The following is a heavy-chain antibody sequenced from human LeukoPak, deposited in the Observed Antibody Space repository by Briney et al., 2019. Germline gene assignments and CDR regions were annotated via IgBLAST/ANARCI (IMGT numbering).Heavy chain of an antibody. J-gene: IGHJ4*02. D-gene: IGHD3-10*01. CDR1: GFTFSNYA. V-gene: IGHV3-30*04. CDR3: ARDRGWSQTYGSGTYGLDY. Sequence: GGSLRLSCAASGFTFSNYAMYWVRQTPGKGLQWVALISYDGSNKYSADSVKGRFTISRDNSRNTLYLQMNSLRAEDTAVYYCARDRGWSQTYGSGTYGLDYWGQGTLVTVSS. CDR2: ISYDGSNK.